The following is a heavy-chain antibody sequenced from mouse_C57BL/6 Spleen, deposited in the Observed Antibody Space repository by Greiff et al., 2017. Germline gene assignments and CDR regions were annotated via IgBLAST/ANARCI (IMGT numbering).Heavy chain of an antibody. J-gene: IGHJ4*01. Sequence: EVKLVESGGGLVKPGGSLKLSCAASGFTFSSYAMSWVRQTPEKRLEWVATISDGCSYTYYPDNVKGRFTISRDNAKNNLYLQMSQLKSEDTAMYYCGKDGTDYAMDYWGQGTSVTVSS. D-gene: IGHD3-3*01. CDR1: GFTFSSYA. CDR3: GKDGTDYAMDY. V-gene: IGHV5-4*01. CDR2: ISDGCSYT.